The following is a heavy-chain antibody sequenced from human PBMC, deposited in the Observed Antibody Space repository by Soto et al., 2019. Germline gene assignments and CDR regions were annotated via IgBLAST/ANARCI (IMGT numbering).Heavy chain of an antibody. Sequence: QVQLVESGGGVVQPGRSLTLSCAASGFIFRSYGMQWVRQAPVKGLQWVAVIWYDGSNTYYADSVKGRFTISRDNSKNTLYLQMNSLRAEDTAVYYCARGLRAAAGRDYFQYWGQGTLVTVSS. CDR1: GFIFRSYG. J-gene: IGHJ1*01. D-gene: IGHD6-13*01. CDR3: ARGLRAAAGRDYFQY. CDR2: IWYDGSNT. V-gene: IGHV3-33*01.